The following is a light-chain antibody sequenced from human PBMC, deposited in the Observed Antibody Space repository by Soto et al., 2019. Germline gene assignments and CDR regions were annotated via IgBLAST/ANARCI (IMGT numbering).Light chain of an antibody. J-gene: IGLJ3*02. V-gene: IGLV1-44*01. CDR2: SNN. CDR3: AAWNDSLNGGV. Sequence: SVLTQPPSASGTPGQRVTISSSVSRSNIGSKTVYWYQHLPGTAPKLLIHSNNQRPSGVPDRFSGSKSGTSASLAISGLQAEDEADYYCAAWNDSLNGGVFGGGTKVTVL. CDR1: RSNIGSKT.